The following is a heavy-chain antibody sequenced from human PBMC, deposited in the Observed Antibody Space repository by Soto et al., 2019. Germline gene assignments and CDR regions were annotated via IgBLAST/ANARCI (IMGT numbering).Heavy chain of an antibody. CDR2: IWYDGSNK. J-gene: IGHJ3*02. Sequence: GGSLRLSCAASGFTFSSYGMHWVRQAPGKGLEWVAVIWYDGSNKYYADSVKGRFTITRDNSKNTLYLQMNSLRAEDTAVDYCARDADNVNPPYSGSGAFDIWGQGTMVTVSS. CDR3: ARDADNVNPPYSGSGAFDI. D-gene: IGHD5-12*01. CDR1: GFTFSSYG. V-gene: IGHV3-33*01.